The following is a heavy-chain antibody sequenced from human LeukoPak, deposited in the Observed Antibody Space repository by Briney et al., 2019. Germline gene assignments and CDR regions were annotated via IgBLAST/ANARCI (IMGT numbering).Heavy chain of an antibody. V-gene: IGHV4-38-2*01. CDR2: IYHSGST. D-gene: IGHD6-19*01. CDR1: GYSISSGYY. Sequence: PSETLSLTCAVSGYSISSGYYWGWIRPPPGKGREWIGSIYHSGSTYYNPSLKSRVTISVDTSKNQFSLKLSSVTAADTAVYYCARYYIAVAAYYFDYWGQGTLVTVSS. CDR3: ARYYIAVAAYYFDY. J-gene: IGHJ4*02.